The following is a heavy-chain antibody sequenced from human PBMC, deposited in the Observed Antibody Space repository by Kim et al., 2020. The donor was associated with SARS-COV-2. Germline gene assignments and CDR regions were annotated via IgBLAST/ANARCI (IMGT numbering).Heavy chain of an antibody. CDR3: ARIGGPWFGEPMANWFDP. V-gene: IGHV4-61*01. Sequence: SGTLSLTCTVSGGSVSSGSYYWSWIRQPPGKGLEWIGYIYYSGSTNYNPSLKSRVTISVDTSKNQFSLKLSSVTAADTAVYYCARIGGPWFGEPMANWFDPWGQGTLVTVSS. CDR1: GGSVSSGSYY. J-gene: IGHJ5*02. CDR2: IYYSGST. D-gene: IGHD3-10*01.